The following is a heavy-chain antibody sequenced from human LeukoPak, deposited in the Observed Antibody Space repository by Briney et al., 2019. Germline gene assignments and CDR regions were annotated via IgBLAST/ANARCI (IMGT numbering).Heavy chain of an antibody. J-gene: IGHJ4*02. Sequence: GGSLRLSCATSGFTFSDYYMSWIRQAPGKGLEWVSYISSNSIYTNYADSVKGRFTTSRDNAKNSLFLQMNSLRAEDTAVYYCAKSYYYDKLAYYWGQGTLVTVSS. CDR3: AKSYYYDKLAYY. CDR1: GFTFSDYY. V-gene: IGHV3-11*03. CDR2: ISSNSIYT. D-gene: IGHD3-22*01.